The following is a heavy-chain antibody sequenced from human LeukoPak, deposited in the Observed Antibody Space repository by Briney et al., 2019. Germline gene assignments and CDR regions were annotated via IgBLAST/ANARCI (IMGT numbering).Heavy chain of an antibody. CDR2: ISSSSSYI. Sequence: GGSLRLSCAASGFTFSSYSMNWVRQAPGKGLEWVSSISSSSSYIYYADSVKGRFTISRDNSKNTLYLQMNSLRAEDTAVYYCALVGATKVDDAFDIWGQGTMVTVSS. V-gene: IGHV3-21*01. CDR3: ALVGATKVDDAFDI. CDR1: GFTFSSYS. D-gene: IGHD1-26*01. J-gene: IGHJ3*02.